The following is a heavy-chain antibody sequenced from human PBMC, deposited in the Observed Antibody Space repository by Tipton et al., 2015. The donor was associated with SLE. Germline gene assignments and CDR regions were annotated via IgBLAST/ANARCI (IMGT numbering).Heavy chain of an antibody. Sequence: TLSLTCAVYGGSFSGFYWSWIRQPPGKGLEWSAEINHSGSTYYNPSRKSRVTISVDTSKNQFSLKLSSVTAADTATYSCARETGTYYSTWFDSWGQGTLVTVSS. CDR1: GGSFSGFY. V-gene: IGHV4-34*01. CDR2: INHSGST. J-gene: IGHJ5*01. D-gene: IGHD1-26*01. CDR3: ARETGTYYSTWFDS.